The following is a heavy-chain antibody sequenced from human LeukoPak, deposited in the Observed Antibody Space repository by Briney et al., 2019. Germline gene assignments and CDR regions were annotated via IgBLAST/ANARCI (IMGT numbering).Heavy chain of an antibody. J-gene: IGHJ4*02. V-gene: IGHV4-59*01. CDR3: ARGHAAMHLVRN. D-gene: IGHD5-18*01. Sequence: SETLSLTCTVSGGSISTYSCSWIRQPPGKGLEWIGYIYYRGSTNYNPSLKSRVTISVDTSKNQFSLKLRSVTAADTAVYYCARGHAAMHLVRNWGRGPLVTVSS. CDR1: GGSISTYS. CDR2: IYYRGST.